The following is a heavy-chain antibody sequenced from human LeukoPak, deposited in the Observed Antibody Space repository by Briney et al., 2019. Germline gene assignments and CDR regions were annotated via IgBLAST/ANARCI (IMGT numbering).Heavy chain of an antibody. CDR2: INHSGST. D-gene: IGHD3-3*01. CDR3: VWLRFLEGGPHFDY. CDR1: GGSFSGYY. J-gene: IGHJ4*02. Sequence: PSETLSLTCAVYGGSFSGYYWSWIRQPPGKGLEWIGEINHSGSTNYNPSLKSRVTISVDTSKNQFSLKLSSVTAADTAVYYCVWLRFLEGGPHFDYWGQGTLVTVSS. V-gene: IGHV4-34*01.